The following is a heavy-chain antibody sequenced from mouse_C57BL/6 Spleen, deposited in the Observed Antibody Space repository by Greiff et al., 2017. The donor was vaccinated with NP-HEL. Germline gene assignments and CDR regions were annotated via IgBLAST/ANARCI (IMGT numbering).Heavy chain of an antibody. V-gene: IGHV10-1*01. D-gene: IGHD3-2*02. J-gene: IGHJ2*01. CDR2: IRSKSNNYAT. CDR1: GFSFNTYA. CDR3: VRGSSGVFDY. Sequence: EVKLVESGGGLVQPKGSLKLSCAASGFSFNTYAMNWVRHAPGKGLEWVACIRSKSNNYATYYADSVKDRFTISRDDSESMLYRQMNNLKTEDTAMYYCVRGSSGVFDYWGQGTTLTVSS.